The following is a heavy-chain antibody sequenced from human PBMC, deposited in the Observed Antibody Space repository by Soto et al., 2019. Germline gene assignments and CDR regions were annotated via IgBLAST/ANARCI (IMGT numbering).Heavy chain of an antibody. CDR2: IYHSGST. CDR1: GGSISSSNW. J-gene: IGHJ6*02. CDR3: ARRRLDSSGYYRYYYYGMDV. D-gene: IGHD3-22*01. V-gene: IGHV4-4*02. Sequence: SETLSLTCAVSGGSISSSNWWSWVRQPPGKGLEWIGEIYHSGSTNYNPSLKSRVTISVDTSKNQFSLKLSSVTAADTAVYYCARRRLDSSGYYRYYYYGMDVWGQGTTVTVSS.